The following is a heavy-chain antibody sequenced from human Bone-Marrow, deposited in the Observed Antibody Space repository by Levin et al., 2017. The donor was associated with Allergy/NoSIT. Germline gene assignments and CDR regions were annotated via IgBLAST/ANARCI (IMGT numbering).Heavy chain of an antibody. CDR1: GFTFSSYA. Sequence: QSGGSLRLSCAASGFTFSSYAMHWVRQAPGKGLEWVAVISYDGSNKYYADSVKGRFTISRDNSKNTLYLQMNSLRAEDTAVYYCARAMKDDYMDVWGKGTTVTVSS. CDR2: ISYDGSNK. V-gene: IGHV3-30-3*01. CDR3: ARAMKDDYMDV. J-gene: IGHJ6*03. D-gene: IGHD3-16*01.